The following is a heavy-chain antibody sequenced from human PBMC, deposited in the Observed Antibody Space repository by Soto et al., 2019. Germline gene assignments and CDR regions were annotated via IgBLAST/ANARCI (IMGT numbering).Heavy chain of an antibody. V-gene: IGHV3-48*02. CDR1: GFTFSSYS. CDR3: ARDQGGVVVVAAKGFDY. CDR2: ISSSSSTI. J-gene: IGHJ4*02. D-gene: IGHD2-15*01. Sequence: GGSLRLSCAASGFTFSSYSMNWVRQAPGKGLEWVSYISSSSSTIYYADSVKGRFTISRDNAKNSLYLQMNSLRDEDTAVYYCARDQGGVVVVAAKGFDYWGQGTLVTVSS.